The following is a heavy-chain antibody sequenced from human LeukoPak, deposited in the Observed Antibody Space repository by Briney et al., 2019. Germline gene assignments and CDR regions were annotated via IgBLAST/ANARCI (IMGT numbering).Heavy chain of an antibody. J-gene: IGHJ6*04. Sequence: ASVKVSCKVSGYTLSEVSMHWVRQAPGKGLEWMGGFDPEDGETIYAQKFQGRVTMTEDTSTDTAYMELTSLRSEDTAVYYCTRAPHLGFIQLGVTDVWGKGTTVTVSS. D-gene: IGHD5-18*01. CDR1: GYTLSEVS. CDR2: FDPEDGET. V-gene: IGHV1-24*01. CDR3: TRAPHLGFIQLGVTDV.